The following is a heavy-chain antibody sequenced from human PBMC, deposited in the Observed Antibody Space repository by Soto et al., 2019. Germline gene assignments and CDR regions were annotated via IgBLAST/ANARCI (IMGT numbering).Heavy chain of an antibody. CDR3: ARDFRRDGYNYFDY. Sequence: LSLSYTVSGGSSSGGGDYWSWIRQHPGKGLEWIGYIYYSGSTYYNPSLKSRVTISVDTSKNQFSLKLSSVTAADTAVYYCARDFRRDGYNYFDYWGQGTLVTVSS. J-gene: IGHJ4*02. V-gene: IGHV4-31*03. D-gene: IGHD5-12*01. CDR2: IYYSGST. CDR1: GGSSSGGGDY.